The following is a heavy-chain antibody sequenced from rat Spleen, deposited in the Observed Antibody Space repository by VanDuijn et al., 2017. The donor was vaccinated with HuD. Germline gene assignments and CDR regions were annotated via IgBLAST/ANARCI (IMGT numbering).Heavy chain of an antibody. CDR3: TRGTYFRH. CDR1: GFTFSDYF. CDR2: FSYDGGST. V-gene: IGHV5-20*01. Sequence: EVQLVESGGGLVQPGRSLKVSCAASGFTFSDYFMAWVRQAPTKGLEWVASFSYDGGSTYYRDSVKGRFTISRDIAKSTLYLQMNNLRSEDTATYYCTRGTYFRHWGQGVMVTVSS. D-gene: IGHD4-6*01. J-gene: IGHJ2*01.